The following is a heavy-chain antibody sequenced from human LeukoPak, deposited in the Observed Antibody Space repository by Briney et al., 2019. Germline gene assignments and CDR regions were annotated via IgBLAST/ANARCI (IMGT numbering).Heavy chain of an antibody. D-gene: IGHD3-22*01. J-gene: IGHJ4*02. Sequence: SETLSLTCTVSGGSISSYYWSWIRQPPGKGLGWIGYISYSGSTNYNPSLKSRVTISKDTSKNQFSLKLSSVTAADTAVFYCARQTRGYYDSSGYYYFDYWGQGTLVTVSS. CDR3: ARQTRGYYDSSGYYYFDY. V-gene: IGHV4-59*08. CDR2: ISYSGST. CDR1: GGSISSYY.